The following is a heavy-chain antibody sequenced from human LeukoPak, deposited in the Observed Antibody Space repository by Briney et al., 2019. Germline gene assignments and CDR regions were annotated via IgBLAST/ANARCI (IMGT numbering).Heavy chain of an antibody. J-gene: IGHJ5*02. CDR3: ARDRVASGRFGEVAS. CDR1: GFTFSTYS. Sequence: GGSLRLSCAASGFTFSTYSMNWVRQAPGKGLEWVSFISGGGSYIYYAESVKGRFTISRDNAKNSLYLQMNSLRAEDTAIYYCARDRVASGRFGEVASWGQGTTVTVSS. CDR2: ISGGGSYI. V-gene: IGHV3-21*01. D-gene: IGHD3-10*01.